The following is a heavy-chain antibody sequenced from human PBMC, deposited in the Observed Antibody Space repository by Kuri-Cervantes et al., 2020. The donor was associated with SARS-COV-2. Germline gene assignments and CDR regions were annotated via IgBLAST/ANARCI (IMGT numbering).Heavy chain of an antibody. CDR1: GFTFSSYS. CDR3: ARAGVKDIVATITSYYYYYGMDV. D-gene: IGHD5-12*01. Sequence: GESLKISCAASGFTFSSYSMNWVRQAPGKGLEWVSSISSSSFYIYYADSVKGRFTISRDNAKNSLYLQMNSLRAEDTAVYYCARAGVKDIVATITSYYYYYGMDVWSQGTTVTVSS. V-gene: IGHV3-21*01. CDR2: ISSSSFYI. J-gene: IGHJ6*02.